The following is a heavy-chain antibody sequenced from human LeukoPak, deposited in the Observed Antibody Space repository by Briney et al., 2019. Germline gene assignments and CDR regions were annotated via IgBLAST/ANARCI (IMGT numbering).Heavy chain of an antibody. CDR3: ARAGGSF. CDR1: GFTFSRYW. J-gene: IGHJ1*01. V-gene: IGHV3-7*01. D-gene: IGHD1-26*01. Sequence: GGSLRLSCAASGFTFSRYWVSWVRQAPGKGLEWVANIKQDGSEKYYVESVKGRFTISRDNAKNSLYLQMNSLRADDTAVYYCARAGGSFWGQGTLVSVSS. CDR2: IKQDGSEK.